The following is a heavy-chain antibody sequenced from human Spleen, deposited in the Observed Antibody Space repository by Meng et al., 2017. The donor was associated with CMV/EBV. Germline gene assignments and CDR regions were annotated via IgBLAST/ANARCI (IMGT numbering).Heavy chain of an antibody. CDR1: GYTFTGYY. V-gene: IGHV1-2*02. J-gene: IGHJ6*02. Sequence: ASVKVSCKASGYTFTGYYMHWVRQAPGQGLEWMGWINPNSGGTNYAQKFQGRVTMTRDTSISTAYMELSRLRSDDTAVYYCARVLGHRDTLYYYYYGMDVWGQGTTVTVSS. CDR3: ARVLGHRDTLYYYYYGMDV. CDR2: INPNSGGT.